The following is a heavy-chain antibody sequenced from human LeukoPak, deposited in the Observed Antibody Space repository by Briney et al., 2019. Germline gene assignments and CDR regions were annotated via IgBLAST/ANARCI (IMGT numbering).Heavy chain of an antibody. D-gene: IGHD2-2*01. CDR1: GDSISSGKNY. Sequence: SQTLSLTCTVSGDSISSGKNYWSWNRQPPGKGLEWIGYIYYSGSTYYNPSLKSRITISVDTSKNQFSLRLSSVTAADTAVYYCAREAAYSTTWYYFDYWGQGTLVTVSS. J-gene: IGHJ4*02. CDR3: AREAAYSTTWYYFDY. V-gene: IGHV4-30-4*08. CDR2: IYYSGST.